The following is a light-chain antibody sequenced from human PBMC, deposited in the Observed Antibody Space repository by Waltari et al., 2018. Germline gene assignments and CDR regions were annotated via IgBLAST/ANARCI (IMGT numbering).Light chain of an antibody. CDR1: SSDVGDTNF. Sequence: QSALTQPRSVSGSPGQSVTISCTGTSSDVGDTNFVSWYQHHPDTAPKLIIYDINKRPSGVPDRFSGSKSGNTASLTISGLQAEDEADYYCCSCVGRNIYWVFGGGTKLTVL. J-gene: IGLJ3*02. V-gene: IGLV2-11*01. CDR2: DIN. CDR3: CSCVGRNIYWV.